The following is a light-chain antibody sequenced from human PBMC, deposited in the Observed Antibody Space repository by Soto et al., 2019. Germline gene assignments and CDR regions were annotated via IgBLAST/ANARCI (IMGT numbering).Light chain of an antibody. CDR2: KAS. Sequence: DIQMTQSPSTLSASVGDRVTITCRASQSISSWLAWYQQKPGNAPKLLIYKASILESGVPSRFSGSGSGTEFTLTISSLQPDDFATYDCQQYNSYSRTFGKGTKVEIK. CDR1: QSISSW. J-gene: IGKJ1*01. CDR3: QQYNSYSRT. V-gene: IGKV1-5*03.